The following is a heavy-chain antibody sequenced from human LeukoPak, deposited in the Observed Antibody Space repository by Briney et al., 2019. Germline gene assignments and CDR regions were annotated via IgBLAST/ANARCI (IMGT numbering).Heavy chain of an antibody. D-gene: IGHD5/OR15-5a*01. V-gene: IGHV3-30-3*01. CDR2: ISFDGDNE. CDR1: GFTFSNYP. Sequence: GGSLRLSCATSGFTFSNYPIHWVRQAPGKGLEWVADISFDGDNEYYADSVRGRFMIARDNSKNTVYLQMNSLTIEDTAVYYCAREPSGNFGQLVSSAEYFQHWGQGTRVTVSS. J-gene: IGHJ1*01. CDR3: AREPSGNFGQLVSSAEYFQH.